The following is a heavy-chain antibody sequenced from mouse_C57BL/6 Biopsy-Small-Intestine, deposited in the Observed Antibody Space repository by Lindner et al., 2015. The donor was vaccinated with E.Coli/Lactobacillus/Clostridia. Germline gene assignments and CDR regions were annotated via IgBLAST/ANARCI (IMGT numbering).Heavy chain of an antibody. CDR3: ARAPSDFYGMDV. J-gene: IGHJ1*01. D-gene: IGHD1-1*01. V-gene: IGHV1-59*01. CDR1: GYTFTYYY. Sequence: SVKVSCKAFGYTFTYYYLHWVRQAPGQGLEWMGIIDPSGGNTNYAQNFQGRLTMIRDTSTSTVYMELNSLRSEDTAVYYCARAPSDFYGMDVWGQGTTVTVTS. CDR2: IDPSGGNT.